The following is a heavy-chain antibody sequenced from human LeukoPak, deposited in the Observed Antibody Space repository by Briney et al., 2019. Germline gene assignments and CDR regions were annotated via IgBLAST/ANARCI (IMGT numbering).Heavy chain of an antibody. CDR2: ISGSGRTI. D-gene: IGHD2/OR15-2a*01. CDR3: ARGVYGRFDS. V-gene: IGHV3-48*03. J-gene: IGHJ5*01. Sequence: GGSLRLSCAASGFSFSIYAMSWVRQAPGKGLEWVSYISGSGRTIYYADSVKGRFTISWDNAKNSVYLQMNRLRAEDTAVYYCARGVYGRFDSWGQGTLVTVSS. CDR1: GFSFSIYA.